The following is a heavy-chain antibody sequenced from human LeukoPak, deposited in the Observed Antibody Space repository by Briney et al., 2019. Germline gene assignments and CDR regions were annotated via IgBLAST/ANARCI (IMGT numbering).Heavy chain of an antibody. J-gene: IGHJ3*02. V-gene: IGHV4-30-4*08. CDR1: GGSISSGDYY. CDR2: IYYSGST. Sequence: SQTLSLTCTVSGGSISSGDYYWSWIRQPPGKGLEWIGYIYYSGSTYYNPSLKSRVTISVDTSKNQVSLKLSSVTAADTAVYYCARTGRGYYDFWSGYPRAAFDIWGQGTMVTVSS. D-gene: IGHD3-3*01. CDR3: ARTGRGYYDFWSGYPRAAFDI.